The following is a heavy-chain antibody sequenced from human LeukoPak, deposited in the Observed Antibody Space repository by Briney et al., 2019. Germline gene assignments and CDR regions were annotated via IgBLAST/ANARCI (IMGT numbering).Heavy chain of an antibody. CDR2: FDPEDGET. Sequence: ASVKVSCKVPGYTLTELSMHWVRQAPGKGLEWMGGFDPEDGETIYAQKFQGRVTMTEDTSTDTAYMELSSLRSEDTAVYYCATGGTYYYDSSGQSFDYWGQGTLVTVSS. CDR1: GYTLTELS. D-gene: IGHD3-22*01. J-gene: IGHJ4*02. V-gene: IGHV1-24*01. CDR3: ATGGTYYYDSSGQSFDY.